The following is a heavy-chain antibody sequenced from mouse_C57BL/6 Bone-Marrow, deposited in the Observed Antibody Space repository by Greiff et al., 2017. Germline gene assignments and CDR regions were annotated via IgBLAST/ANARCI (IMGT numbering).Heavy chain of an antibody. Sequence: VQLQQSVAELVRPGASVKLSCTASGFTINNTYMPWVKQRPEQGLEWIGRIDPANGNTKYAPKFQGKATITADTSSNTAYLQLSSLTSEDTAIYYWARSAVVDAYWGQGTLVTVSA. D-gene: IGHD1-1*01. CDR3: ARSAVVDAY. CDR1: GFTINNTY. V-gene: IGHV14-3*01. CDR2: IDPANGNT. J-gene: IGHJ3*01.